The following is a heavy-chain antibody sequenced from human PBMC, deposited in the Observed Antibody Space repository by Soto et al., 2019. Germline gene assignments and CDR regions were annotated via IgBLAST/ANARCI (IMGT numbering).Heavy chain of an antibody. Sequence: PSETLSLTCAVSCYSITTGYYWGWVRRPPGQGLEWIGSVYHSGRTSYNPSLESRVTISVDTSKNQFSLRLSSVTAADTAVYYCARGVNYYDSSGFYPRDYWGQGILVTVSS. CDR1: CYSITTGYY. CDR2: VYHSGRT. CDR3: ARGVNYYDSSGFYPRDY. V-gene: IGHV4-38-2*01. D-gene: IGHD3-22*01. J-gene: IGHJ4*02.